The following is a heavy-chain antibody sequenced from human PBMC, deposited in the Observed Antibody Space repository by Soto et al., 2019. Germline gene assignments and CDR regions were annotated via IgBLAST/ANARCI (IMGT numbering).Heavy chain of an antibody. Sequence: ASVKVSCKASGYTFTSYYMHWVRQAPGQGLEWMGIINPSGGSTSYAQKFQGRVTMTRDTSTSTVYMELSSLRSEDTAVYYCASLYCSGGSCSTPAFDYWGQGTLVTVSS. D-gene: IGHD2-15*01. CDR2: INPSGGST. J-gene: IGHJ4*02. CDR3: ASLYCSGGSCSTPAFDY. V-gene: IGHV1-46*03. CDR1: GYTFTSYY.